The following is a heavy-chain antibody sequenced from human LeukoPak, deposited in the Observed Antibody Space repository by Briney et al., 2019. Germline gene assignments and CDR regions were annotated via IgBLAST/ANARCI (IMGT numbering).Heavy chain of an antibody. V-gene: IGHV3-53*01. Sequence: PGGSLRLSCAASGLSVSSTYMTWVRQAPGKGLEWVSVIYSGGGTNYADSLKGRFSISRDNSKNSLYLQMNSLRAEDTAVYYRVGEGRYWGQGTLVTVSS. J-gene: IGHJ4*02. CDR2: IYSGGGT. CDR3: VGEGRY. CDR1: GLSVSSTY. D-gene: IGHD4-17*01.